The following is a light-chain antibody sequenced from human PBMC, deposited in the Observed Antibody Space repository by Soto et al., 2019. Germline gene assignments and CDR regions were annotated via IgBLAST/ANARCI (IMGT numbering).Light chain of an antibody. Sequence: DIQMTQSPSTLSASVGDRVTITCRASQSFGSWLAWYQQKPGKAPKLLMYDVYSIENGVQGSFSGSGTGTELTLTISSLQPDDYATYSWQKYNIYQRTFGQGTKVDIK. J-gene: IGKJ2*01. V-gene: IGKV1-5*01. CDR3: QKYNIYQRT. CDR1: QSFGSW. CDR2: DVY.